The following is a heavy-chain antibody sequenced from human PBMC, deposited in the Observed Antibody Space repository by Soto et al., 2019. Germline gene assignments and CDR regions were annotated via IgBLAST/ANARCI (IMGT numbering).Heavy chain of an antibody. Sequence: GGSLRLSCAASGFTFSSYAMSWVRQAPGKGLEWVSAISGSGGSTYYADSVKGRFTISRDNSKNTLYLQMNSLRAEDTAVYYCARDPQNYDFWSGYLFPGRYYGMDVWGQGTTVTVSS. CDR2: ISGSGGST. V-gene: IGHV3-23*01. J-gene: IGHJ6*02. CDR1: GFTFSSYA. CDR3: ARDPQNYDFWSGYLFPGRYYGMDV. D-gene: IGHD3-3*01.